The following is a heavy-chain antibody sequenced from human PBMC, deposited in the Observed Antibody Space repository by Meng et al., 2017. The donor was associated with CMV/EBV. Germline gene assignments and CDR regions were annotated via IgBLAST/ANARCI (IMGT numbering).Heavy chain of an antibody. CDR1: GFTFSSYA. Sequence: GGSLRLSCAASGFTFSSYAMRWVRQAPGKGLEWVAVISYDGSNKYYADSVKGRFTISRDNSKNTLYLQMNSLRAEDTAVYYCARDVAVWFYFDYWGQGTLVTVSS. CDR3: ARDVAVWFYFDY. D-gene: IGHD3-16*01. V-gene: IGHV3-30-3*01. CDR2: ISYDGSNK. J-gene: IGHJ4*02.